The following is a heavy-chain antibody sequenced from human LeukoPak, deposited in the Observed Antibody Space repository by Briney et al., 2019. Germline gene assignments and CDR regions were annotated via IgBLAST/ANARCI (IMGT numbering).Heavy chain of an antibody. D-gene: IGHD3-22*01. Sequence: PGESLKISCKGSGYIFTSYWIGWVRHMPGKGLEWMGIIFPGDSDTRYSPSFQGQVTISADKSISTAYLQWSSLKASDTAMYYCARHAFDSSGYYQKYFQHWGQGTLVTVSS. V-gene: IGHV5-51*01. CDR3: ARHAFDSSGYYQKYFQH. CDR1: GYIFTSYW. CDR2: IFPGDSDT. J-gene: IGHJ1*01.